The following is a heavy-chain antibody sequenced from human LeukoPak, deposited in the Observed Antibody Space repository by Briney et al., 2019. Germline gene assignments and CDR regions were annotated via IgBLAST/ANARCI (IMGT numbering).Heavy chain of an antibody. V-gene: IGHV4-59*11. CDR1: GGPISGHY. Sequence: SETLSLTCTVSGGPISGHYWSWIRQPPGKGLEWIGYIYYTGSTNYNPSLKSRVTISVDTSKNQFSLKLSSVTAADTAVYYCARENSSGYHNWFDPWGQGTLVTVSS. J-gene: IGHJ5*02. CDR2: IYYTGST. CDR3: ARENSSGYHNWFDP. D-gene: IGHD3-22*01.